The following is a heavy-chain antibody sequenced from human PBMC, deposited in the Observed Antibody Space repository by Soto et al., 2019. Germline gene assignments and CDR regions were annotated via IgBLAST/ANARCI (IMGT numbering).Heavy chain of an antibody. CDR3: ARDLGGYYDSSGYSYFDY. CDR1: GGTFSSYA. CDR2: IIPIFGTA. Sequence: QVQLVQSGAEVKKPGSSVKVSCKASGGTFSSYAISWVRQAPGQGLEWMGGIIPIFGTANYAQKFQGRVKITEDKSTSTAYMELSSLRSEDTAVYYCARDLGGYYDSSGYSYFDYWGQGTLVTVSS. J-gene: IGHJ4*02. V-gene: IGHV1-69*14. D-gene: IGHD3-22*01.